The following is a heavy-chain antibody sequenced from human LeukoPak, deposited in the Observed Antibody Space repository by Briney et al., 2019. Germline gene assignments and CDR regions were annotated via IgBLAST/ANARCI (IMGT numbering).Heavy chain of an antibody. CDR3: ARYYGDYLRAMDV. CDR2: IYYSGTT. J-gene: IGHJ6*02. Sequence: PSETLSLTCTVSGGSITSDGYYWNWIRQHPGKGLEWIGCIYYSGTTYYNPSLKSRVTISVDTSNKQFSLKLSSMTAADTAVYYCARYYGDYLRAMDVWGQGTTVTVSS. V-gene: IGHV4-31*03. D-gene: IGHD4-17*01. CDR1: GGSITSDGYY.